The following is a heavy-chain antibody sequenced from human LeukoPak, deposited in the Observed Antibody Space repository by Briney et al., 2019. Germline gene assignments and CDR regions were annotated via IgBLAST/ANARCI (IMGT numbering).Heavy chain of an antibody. CDR3: ARIDDSSGYYAPADY. Sequence: GGSLRLSCAASGFTFSSYAMHWVRQAPGKGLEWVAVISYDGSNKYYADSVKGRFTISRDNSKNTLYLQMNSLRAEDTAVYYCARIDDSSGYYAPADYWGQGTLVTVSS. V-gene: IGHV3-30-3*01. CDR1: GFTFSSYA. J-gene: IGHJ4*02. D-gene: IGHD3-22*01. CDR2: ISYDGSNK.